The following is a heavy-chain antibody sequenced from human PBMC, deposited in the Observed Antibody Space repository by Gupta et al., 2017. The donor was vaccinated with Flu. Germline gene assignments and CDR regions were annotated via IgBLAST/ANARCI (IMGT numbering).Heavy chain of an antibody. CDR3: SRAGTLVGAKYWVDP. D-gene: IGHD1-26*01. Sequence: GFAFPLVAHALHRTRPCPGKGLEWVSFVRNKDYGETTEYTASVKGSINISRDGSRSIAYLQMNRLKGEDTALYFCSRAGTLVGAKYWVDPWGQGTRVTVSS. CDR1: AFPLVAHA. J-gene: IGHJ5*02. CDR2: VRNKDYGETT. V-gene: IGHV3-49*01.